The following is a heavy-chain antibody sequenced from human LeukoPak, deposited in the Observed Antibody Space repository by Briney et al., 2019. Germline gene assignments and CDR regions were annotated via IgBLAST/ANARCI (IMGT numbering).Heavy chain of an antibody. D-gene: IGHD6-13*01. CDR2: IIPIFGTA. CDR3: ARGSTAAGTGWFDP. Sequence: GASVKVSCKASGGTFSSYAISWVRQAPGQGLEWVGGIIPIFGTANYAQKFQGRVTITADKSTSTAYMELSSLRSEDTAVYYCARGSTAAGTGWFDPWGQGTLVTVSS. CDR1: GGTFSSYA. J-gene: IGHJ5*02. V-gene: IGHV1-69*06.